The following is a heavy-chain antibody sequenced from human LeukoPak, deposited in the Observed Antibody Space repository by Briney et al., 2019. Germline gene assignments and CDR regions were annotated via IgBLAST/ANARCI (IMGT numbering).Heavy chain of an antibody. D-gene: IGHD6-19*01. CDR1: GYTFTSYD. V-gene: IGHV1-8*01. CDR2: MNPNSGNT. CDR3: ARVSSSGWGYYYYGMDV. Sequence: ASVKVSCKASGYTFTSYDINWVRQATRQGLEWMGWMNPNSGNTGYAQKFQGRVTMTRNTSISTAYMELSSLRSEDTAVYYCARVSSSGWGYYYYGMDVWGQGTTVTVSS. J-gene: IGHJ6*02.